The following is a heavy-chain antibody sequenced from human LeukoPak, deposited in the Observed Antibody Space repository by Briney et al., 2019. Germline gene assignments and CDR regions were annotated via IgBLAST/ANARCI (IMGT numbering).Heavy chain of an antibody. CDR2: MNPNSGNT. V-gene: IGHV1-8*03. Sequence: ASVKVSCKASGYTFTSYDINWVRQATGQGLEWMGWMNPNSGNTGYAQKFQGRVTITRNTSISTAYMELSSLRSEDTAVYYCAKANHYDFWSGYYMDYYMDVWGKGTTVTVSS. CDR3: AKANHYDFWSGYYMDYYMDV. J-gene: IGHJ6*03. CDR1: GYTFTSYD. D-gene: IGHD3-3*01.